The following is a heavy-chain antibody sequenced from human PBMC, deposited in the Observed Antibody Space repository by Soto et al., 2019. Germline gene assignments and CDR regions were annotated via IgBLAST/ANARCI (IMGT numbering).Heavy chain of an antibody. D-gene: IGHD6-19*01. J-gene: IGHJ2*01. CDR3: ARDRGIAVAGTGWYFDL. CDR2: ISSSSSTI. Sequence: GGSLRLSCAASGFTFSSYSMNWVRQAPGKGLEWVSYISSSSSTIYYADSVKGRFTISRDNAKNSLYLQMNSLRAEDTAVYYCARDRGIAVAGTGWYFDLWGRGTLVTVSS. V-gene: IGHV3-48*01. CDR1: GFTFSSYS.